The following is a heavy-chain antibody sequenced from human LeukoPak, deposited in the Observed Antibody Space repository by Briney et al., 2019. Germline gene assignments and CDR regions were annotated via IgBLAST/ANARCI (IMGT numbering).Heavy chain of an antibody. CDR2: IIPIFGTA. J-gene: IGHJ4*02. V-gene: IGHV1-69*05. CDR3: ARGHQRAGSGLDY. Sequence: GASVKVSCKASGGTFSSYAISWVRQAPGQGLEWMGWIIPIFGTANYAQKFQGRVTITTDESTSTAYMELSSLRSEDTAVYYCARGHQRAGSGLDYWGQGTLVTVSS. CDR1: GGTFSSYA. D-gene: IGHD6-19*01.